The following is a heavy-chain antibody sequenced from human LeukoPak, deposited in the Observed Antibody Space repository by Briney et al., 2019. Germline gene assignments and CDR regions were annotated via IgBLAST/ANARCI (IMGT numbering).Heavy chain of an antibody. V-gene: IGHV4-30-2*01. CDR2: IYHSGST. Sequence: PSETLSLTCTVSGGSISSGGYYWSWIRQPPGKGLEWIGYIYHSGSTYYNPSLKSRVTISVDRSKNQFSLKLTSVAAADTAVYYCARRRYTSGYLDYWGQGTLVTASS. J-gene: IGHJ4*02. CDR1: GGSISSGGYY. D-gene: IGHD3-22*01. CDR3: ARRRYTSGYLDY.